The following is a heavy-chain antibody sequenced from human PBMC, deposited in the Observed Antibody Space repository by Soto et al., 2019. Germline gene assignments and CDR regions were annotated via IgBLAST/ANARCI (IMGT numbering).Heavy chain of an antibody. J-gene: IGHJ4*02. V-gene: IGHV3-11*06. CDR2: ISVTSAYT. Sequence: PGGSLRLSCIASGFTFNYYYMSWIRQAPGKGLEWLSYISVTSAYTNYAESVKGRFTISRDNAQNSLYLQMNSLRAEDTALYYCAITPRSSYGPFDYWGRGTLVTVSS. D-gene: IGHD5-18*01. CDR1: GFTFNYYY. CDR3: AITPRSSYGPFDY.